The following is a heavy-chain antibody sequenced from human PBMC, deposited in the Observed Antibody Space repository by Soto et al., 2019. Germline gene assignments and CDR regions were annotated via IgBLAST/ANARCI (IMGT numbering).Heavy chain of an antibody. J-gene: IGHJ3*02. D-gene: IGHD2-15*01. CDR3: AKGVWYRVTFDI. CDR1: GFTFSSYA. Sequence: EVQLLESGGGLVQPGGSLRLSCAASGFTFSSYAMSWVRQAPGKGLEWVSAISNGGGSTYYADSVKGRFTVSRDNSKYTLYLQMNSLRAEDAAVYYCAKGVWYRVTFDIWGPGTMVTVSS. CDR2: ISNGGGST. V-gene: IGHV3-23*01.